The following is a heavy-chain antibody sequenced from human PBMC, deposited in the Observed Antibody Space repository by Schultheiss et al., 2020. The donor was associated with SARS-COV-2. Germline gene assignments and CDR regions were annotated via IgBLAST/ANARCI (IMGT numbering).Heavy chain of an antibody. Sequence: GGSLRLSCAASGFTFSDYYMSWIRQAPGKGLEWVSYISSSGSTYYADSVKGRFTISRDNSKNTLYLQMNSLRAEDTAVYYCAKAIGFWFLLGYWGQGTLVTVSS. J-gene: IGHJ4*02. CDR2: ISSSGST. CDR1: GFTFSDYY. CDR3: AKAIGFWFLLGY. D-gene: IGHD3-9*01. V-gene: IGHV3-11*01.